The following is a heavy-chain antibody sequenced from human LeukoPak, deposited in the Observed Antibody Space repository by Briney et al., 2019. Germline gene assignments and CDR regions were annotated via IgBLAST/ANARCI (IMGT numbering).Heavy chain of an antibody. CDR3: ARARYANAWYAFDI. J-gene: IGHJ3*02. V-gene: IGHV4-59*02. CDR2: LSHSGSS. CDR1: GGSVSSYY. Sequence: PSETLSLTCTVSGGSVSSYYWSWIRRPPGRGLEWIAYLSHSGSSDSNPSLTSRVTTLVGTSKNQFSLKLTSVTAADTAVYYCARARYANAWYAFDIWGHGTMVTVSS. D-gene: IGHD2-2*01.